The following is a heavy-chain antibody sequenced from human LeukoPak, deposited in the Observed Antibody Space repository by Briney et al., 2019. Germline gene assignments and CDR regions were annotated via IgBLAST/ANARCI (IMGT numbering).Heavy chain of an antibody. CDR3: ARSGSSSGLQ. Sequence: SETLSLTCTVSGGSISSYYWSWIRQPPGKGLELIAYIHYSGSTNYNPSLKSRVTISLDTSKNQFSLKLSSVTAADTAVYYCARSGSSSGLQWGQGTLVTVSS. J-gene: IGHJ4*02. CDR1: GGSISSYY. D-gene: IGHD6-19*01. CDR2: IHYSGST. V-gene: IGHV4-59*08.